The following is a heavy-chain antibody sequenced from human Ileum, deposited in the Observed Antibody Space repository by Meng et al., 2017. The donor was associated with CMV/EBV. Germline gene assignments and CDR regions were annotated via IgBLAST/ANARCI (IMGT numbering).Heavy chain of an antibody. J-gene: IGHJ1*01. Sequence: QVQLQESGPGLLNPSQTLSLTCTVSGGSISSGSYYWSWIRQPAGKGLEWIGRIYTSGTTNYNPSLKSRVTISVDTSKNQFSLKLSSVTAADTAVYYCAAGYSSDFQHWGQGTLVTVSS. V-gene: IGHV4-61*02. CDR3: AAGYSSDFQH. CDR1: GGSISSGSYY. CDR2: IYTSGTT. D-gene: IGHD1-1*01.